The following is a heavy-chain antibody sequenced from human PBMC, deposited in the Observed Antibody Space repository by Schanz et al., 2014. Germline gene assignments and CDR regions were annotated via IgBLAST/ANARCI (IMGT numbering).Heavy chain of an antibody. V-gene: IGHV4-39*01. D-gene: IGHD3-10*01. CDR1: GGSISSSTYY. CDR2: IDDTGST. CDR3: ARLMVPGWFDP. J-gene: IGHJ5*02. Sequence: QLQLQESGPGLVIPSETLSLTCTVSGGSISSSTYYWGWIRQPPGKGPEWIGTIDDTGSTYYTPSRRGRLTLSVETSKSQLSVQLPSVTAADTAVYYCARLMVPGWFDPWGQGQLVTVSS.